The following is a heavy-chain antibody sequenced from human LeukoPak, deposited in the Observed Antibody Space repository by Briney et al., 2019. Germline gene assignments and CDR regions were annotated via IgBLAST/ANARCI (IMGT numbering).Heavy chain of an antibody. D-gene: IGHD2-21*02. CDR2: ISWDGGST. V-gene: IGHV3-43*01. CDR1: GFTFDDYT. Sequence: GGSLRLSCAASGFTFDDYTMHWVRQAPGKGLEWVSLISWDGGSTYYADSVKGRFTISRDSSKNSLYLQMNSLRTEDTALYYCAKDVVGGGDFGYGMDVWGQGTTVTVSS. CDR3: AKDVVGGGDFGYGMDV. J-gene: IGHJ6*02.